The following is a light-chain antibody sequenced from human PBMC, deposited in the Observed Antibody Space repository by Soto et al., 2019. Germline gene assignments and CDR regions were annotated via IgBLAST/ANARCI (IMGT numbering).Light chain of an antibody. V-gene: IGKV1-39*01. CDR3: QQSFNFPAT. CDR1: QSISDS. Sequence: DIQMTQSPSSLSASVGDRVTITCRASQSISDSLNWYQHKPGPAPKLLIYAASILQSVVPSRFSGGESGTDFTLTISSLQPEACVNYFCQQSFNFPATFGGGTKVEIK. CDR2: AAS. J-gene: IGKJ4*01.